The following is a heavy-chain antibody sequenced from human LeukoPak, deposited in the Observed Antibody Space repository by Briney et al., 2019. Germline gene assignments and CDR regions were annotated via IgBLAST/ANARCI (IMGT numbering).Heavy chain of an antibody. CDR1: GFTFRSYG. CDR2: LSHDGTSK. V-gene: IGHV3-30*02. Sequence: GGSLRLSCAASGFTFRSYGMHWVRQAPGKGLEWVAYLSHDGTSKYYADSLEGRFAISRDNSKNTLSLQMNSLRAEDTAVYYCAKARYGSGSSFDYWGQGTLVTVSS. D-gene: IGHD3-10*01. J-gene: IGHJ4*02. CDR3: AKARYGSGSSFDY.